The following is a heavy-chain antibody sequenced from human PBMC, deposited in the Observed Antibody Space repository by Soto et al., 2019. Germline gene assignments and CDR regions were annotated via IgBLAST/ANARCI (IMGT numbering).Heavy chain of an antibody. CDR3: AKVDYSGSNFDY. Sequence: GGSLRLSCAASGFTFSSYGMHWVRQAPGKGLEWVAVISYDGSNKYYADSVKGRFTISRDNSKNTLYLQMNSLRAEDTAVYYCAKVDYSGSNFDYWGQGTLVTVSS. J-gene: IGHJ4*02. CDR2: ISYDGSNK. V-gene: IGHV3-30*18. CDR1: GFTFSSYG. D-gene: IGHD1-26*01.